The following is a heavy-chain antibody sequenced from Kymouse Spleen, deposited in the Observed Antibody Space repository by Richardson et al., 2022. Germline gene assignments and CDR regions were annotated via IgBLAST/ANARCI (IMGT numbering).Heavy chain of an antibody. CDR2: INHSGST. J-gene: IGHJ4*02. CDR3: ARGRYFDWLLLDY. V-gene: IGHV4-34*01. Sequence: QVQLQQWGAGLLKPSETLSLTCAVYGGSFSGYYWSWIRQPPGKGLEWIGEINHSGSTNYNPSLKSRVTISVDTSKNQFSLKLSSVTAADTAVYYCARGRYFDWLLLDYWGQGTLVTVSS. CDR1: GGSFSGYY. D-gene: IGHD3-9*01.